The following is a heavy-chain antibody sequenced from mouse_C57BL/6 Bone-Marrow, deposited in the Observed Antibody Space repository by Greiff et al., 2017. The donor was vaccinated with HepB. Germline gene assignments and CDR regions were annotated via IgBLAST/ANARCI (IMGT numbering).Heavy chain of an antibody. D-gene: IGHD1-1*01. CDR2: ISNGGGST. CDR1: GFTFSDYY. CDR3: ERQAVAAPYAMDY. Sequence: EVQLVESGGGLVQPGGSLKLSCAASGFTFSDYYMYWVRQTPEKRLEWVAYISNGGGSTYYPDTVKGRFTISRDNAKNTLYLQMSRLKSEDTAMYYCERQAVAAPYAMDYWGQGTSVTVSA. J-gene: IGHJ4*01. V-gene: IGHV5-12*01.